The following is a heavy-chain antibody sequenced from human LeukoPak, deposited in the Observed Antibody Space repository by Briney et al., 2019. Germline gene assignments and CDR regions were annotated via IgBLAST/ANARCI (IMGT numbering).Heavy chain of an antibody. Sequence: PSETLSLTCTVSGGSIGSYYWTWIRQPAGKGLEWIGRIYNTGSTTYNPSLKSRVTMSIEMSKKQVSLKLSSVTAADTALHYCARGTLDNWFDSWGQGTLVTVSS. V-gene: IGHV4-4*07. J-gene: IGHJ5*01. CDR2: IYNTGST. CDR1: GGSIGSYY. CDR3: ARGTLDNWFDS.